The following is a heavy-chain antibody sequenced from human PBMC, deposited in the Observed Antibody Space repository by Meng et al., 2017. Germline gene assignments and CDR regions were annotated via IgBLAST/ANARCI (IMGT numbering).Heavy chain of an antibody. CDR3: ARDLGY. J-gene: IGHJ4*02. V-gene: IGHV3-53*02. CDR1: GCTVSSNY. Sequence: EVQLVVTGGGLIQPGWSLRLSWAASGCTVSSNYMSWVRQAPGKGLEWVSVIYSGGSTYYADSVKGRFTISRDNSKNTLYLQMNSLRAEDTAVYYCARDLGYWGQGTLVTVSS. CDR2: IYSGGST. D-gene: IGHD3-16*01.